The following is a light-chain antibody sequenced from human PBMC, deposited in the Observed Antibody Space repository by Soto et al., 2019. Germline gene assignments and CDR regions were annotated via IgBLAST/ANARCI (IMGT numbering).Light chain of an antibody. CDR3: SSYTRSSTPMV. J-gene: IGLJ3*02. V-gene: IGLV2-14*01. Sequence: QYALTQPASVSGSPGQSIAISCTGSSSDVGGYNYVSWYRQHPGKAPKLMIYEVSNRPSGVSNRFSGSKSGNTASLTISGLQAEDEGDYYCSSYTRSSTPMVFGGGTKLTVL. CDR1: SSDVGGYNY. CDR2: EVS.